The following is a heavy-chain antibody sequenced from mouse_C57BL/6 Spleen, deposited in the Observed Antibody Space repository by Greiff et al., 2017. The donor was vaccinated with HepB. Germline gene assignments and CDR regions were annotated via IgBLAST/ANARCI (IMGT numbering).Heavy chain of an antibody. Sequence: DVKLVESGGGLVKPGGSLKLSCAASGFTFSDYGMHWVRQAPEKGLEWVAYISSGSSTIYYADTVKGRFTISRDNAKNTLFLQITSLRSEDTAMYYCARDYYGSSPYAMDYWGQGTSVTVSS. D-gene: IGHD1-1*01. CDR1: GFTFSDYG. CDR3: ARDYYGSSPYAMDY. J-gene: IGHJ4*01. V-gene: IGHV5-17*01. CDR2: ISSGSSTI.